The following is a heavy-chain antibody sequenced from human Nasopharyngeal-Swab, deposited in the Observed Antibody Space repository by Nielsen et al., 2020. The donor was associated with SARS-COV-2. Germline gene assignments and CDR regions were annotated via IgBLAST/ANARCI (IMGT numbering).Heavy chain of an antibody. V-gene: IGHV3-11*06. CDR1: GFRISGYY. D-gene: IGHD3-22*01. CDR3: ARDISGYYPEF. Sequence: SCEASGFRISGYYMSWIRQAPGKGLEWVSSISGGSNFINYADSAKGRFTVSRDNAKKSLYLQMNSLRPEDTAVYYCARDISGYYPEFWGEGTLVTVSS. J-gene: IGHJ4*02. CDR2: ISGGSNFI.